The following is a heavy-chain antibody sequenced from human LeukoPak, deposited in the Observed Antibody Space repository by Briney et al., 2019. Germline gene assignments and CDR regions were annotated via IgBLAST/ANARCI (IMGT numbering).Heavy chain of an antibody. V-gene: IGHV3-23*01. J-gene: IGHJ4*02. CDR1: GFTVSSNY. Sequence: GGSLRLSCAASGFTVSSNYMSWVRQAPGKGLEWVSAISGSGGSTYYADSVKGRFTISRDNSKNTLYLQMNSLRAEDTAVYYCAKEVYQLLFFFDYWGQGTLVTVSS. CDR2: ISGSGGST. D-gene: IGHD2-2*01. CDR3: AKEVYQLLFFFDY.